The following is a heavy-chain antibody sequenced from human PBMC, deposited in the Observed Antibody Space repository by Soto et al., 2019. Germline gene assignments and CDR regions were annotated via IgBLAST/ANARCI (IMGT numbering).Heavy chain of an antibody. J-gene: IGHJ3*02. CDR2: ISGSGGST. Sequence: PGGSLRLSCAASGFTFSSYAMSWVRQAPAKGLEWVSAISGSGGSTYYADSVKGRFTISRDNSKNTLYLQMNSLRAEDTAVYYCAKDLREYRYGHPFFDIWGQGTMVTVSS. V-gene: IGHV3-23*01. D-gene: IGHD5-18*01. CDR1: GFTFSSYA. CDR3: AKDLREYRYGHPFFDI.